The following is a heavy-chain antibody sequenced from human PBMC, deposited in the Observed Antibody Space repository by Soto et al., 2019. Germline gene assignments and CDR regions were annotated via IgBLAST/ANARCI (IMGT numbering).Heavy chain of an antibody. J-gene: IGHJ4*02. V-gene: IGHV3-30*03. CDR1: GFTFSSYG. D-gene: IGHD6-13*01. CDR3: ARRSSSWYVDY. CDR2: ISYDGSNK. Sequence: PGGSLRLSCAASGFTFSSYGMHWVRQAPGKGLEWVAVISYDGSNKYYADSVKGRFTISRDNSKNTLYLQMNSLRAEDTAVYYCARRSSSWYVDYWGQGTLVTVSS.